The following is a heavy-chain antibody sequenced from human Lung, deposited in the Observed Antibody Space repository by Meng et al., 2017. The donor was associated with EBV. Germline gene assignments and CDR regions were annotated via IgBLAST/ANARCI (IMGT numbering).Heavy chain of an antibody. CDR3: ARGGTSSAPFDY. J-gene: IGHJ4*02. CDR1: GRSFSSSY. Sequence: QVHLHQWGAGLLKPSETLSLTCGVSGRSFSSSYWSWIRQPPGKGLEWIGQINYSGITNYNPSLRSRVTISVDTSKNQFSLSLNSVTAADTAVYYCARGGTSSAPFDYWGQETLVTVSS. D-gene: IGHD2-2*01. V-gene: IGHV4-34*01. CDR2: INYSGIT.